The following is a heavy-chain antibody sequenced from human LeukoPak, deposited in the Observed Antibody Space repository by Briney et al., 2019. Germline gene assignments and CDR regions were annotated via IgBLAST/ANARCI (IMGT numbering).Heavy chain of an antibody. CDR1: GFIFTDYW. CDR2: IKRDGSGK. V-gene: IGHV3-7*01. Sequence: GGSLTLSCAASGFIFTDYWMSWVRQAPGKGLEWLANIKRDGSGKYYLDSVKGRFTVSRDNAKNTLYLQMNSLRAEDTAVYYCARGADLFDYWSQGTLVTVSS. CDR3: ARGADLFDY. J-gene: IGHJ4*02. D-gene: IGHD6-19*01.